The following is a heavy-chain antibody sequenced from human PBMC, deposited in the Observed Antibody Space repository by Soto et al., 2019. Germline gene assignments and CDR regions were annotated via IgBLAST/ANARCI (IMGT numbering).Heavy chain of an antibody. V-gene: IGHV4-59*01. J-gene: IGHJ6*02. CDR1: GGSISSYY. Sequence: SETLCLTCTVSGGSISSYYWSWIRQPPGKGLEWIGYIYYSGSTNYNPSLKSRVTISVDTSKNQFSLKLSSVTAADTAVYYCARVRGSSDYYGMDVWGQGTTVTVSS. CDR2: IYYSGST. CDR3: ARVRGSSDYYGMDV.